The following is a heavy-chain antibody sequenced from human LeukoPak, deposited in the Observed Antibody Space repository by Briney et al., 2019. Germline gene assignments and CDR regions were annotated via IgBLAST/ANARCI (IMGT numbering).Heavy chain of an antibody. CDR3: AKEYDSGWTSFDY. CDR1: GFTFSGYG. D-gene: IGHD6-19*01. CDR2: ISDIGSQK. V-gene: IGHV3-30*18. J-gene: IGHJ4*02. Sequence: GGSLRLSCPASGFTFSGYGMHWVRQAPGKGLEWLAVISDIGSQKSYADSVKGRFTVSRDNSKNTLFLQMNSLRPEDTAVYYCAKEYDSGWTSFDYWGRGTVVTVSS.